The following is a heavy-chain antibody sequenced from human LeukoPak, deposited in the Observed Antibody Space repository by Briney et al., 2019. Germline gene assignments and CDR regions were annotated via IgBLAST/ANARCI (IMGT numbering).Heavy chain of an antibody. D-gene: IGHD2-15*01. CDR2: IYYSGST. Sequence: SETLSLTCTVSGGSISSYYWSWIRQPPGKGLEWIGYIYYSGSTNYNPSLKSRVTISVDTSKNQFSLKLSSVTAADTAVYYCARVGCSGGSCYSTTWGQGTLVTVS. J-gene: IGHJ5*02. V-gene: IGHV4-59*01. CDR3: ARVGCSGGSCYSTT. CDR1: GGSISSYY.